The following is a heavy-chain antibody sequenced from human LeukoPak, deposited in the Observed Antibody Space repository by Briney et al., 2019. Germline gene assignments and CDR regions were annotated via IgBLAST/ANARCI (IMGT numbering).Heavy chain of an antibody. Sequence: PGGSLRLSCAASGFTFSVYSMNWVRQAPGKGLEWVSSITTSSSDMYYADSVKGRFTISRDNAKNSLFPQMNSLRAEDTAVYYCARDWYTAERWTIYYSYYIDVWGKGTTVTVSS. CDR1: GFTFSVYS. D-gene: IGHD4-23*01. CDR3: ARDWYTAERWTIYYSYYIDV. CDR2: ITTSSSDM. V-gene: IGHV3-21*01. J-gene: IGHJ6*03.